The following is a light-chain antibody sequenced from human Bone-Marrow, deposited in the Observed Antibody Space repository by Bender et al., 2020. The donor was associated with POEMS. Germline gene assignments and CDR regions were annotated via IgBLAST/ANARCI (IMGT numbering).Light chain of an antibody. CDR1: NIGSEN. V-gene: IGLV3-21*01. CDR2: YDK. CDR3: QLWDTSGDHPV. J-gene: IGLJ2*01. Sequence: SSVLTQPPSVSVAPGKTATISCGGNNIGSENVHWFQQKAGQAPVLVIYYDKERPSGIPERISGSNSGNTATLTISRVEAGDEADYYCQLWDTSGDHPVFGGGTKLTVL.